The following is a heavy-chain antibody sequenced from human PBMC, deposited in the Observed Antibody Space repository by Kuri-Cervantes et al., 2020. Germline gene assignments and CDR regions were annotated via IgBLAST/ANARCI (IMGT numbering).Heavy chain of an antibody. J-gene: IGHJ4*02. Sequence: GGSLRLSCAASGFTFSNYGMHWVRQAPGKGLEWVAVIWYDGSNKYYADSVKGRFTISRDNSKNTLYLQMNSLRAEDTAVYYCAKVLVTYGSGSYYNSQQYDYCGQGTLVTVSS. CDR3: AKVLVTYGSGSYYNSQQYDY. CDR1: GFTFSNYG. CDR2: IWYDGSNK. D-gene: IGHD3-10*01. V-gene: IGHV3-30*02.